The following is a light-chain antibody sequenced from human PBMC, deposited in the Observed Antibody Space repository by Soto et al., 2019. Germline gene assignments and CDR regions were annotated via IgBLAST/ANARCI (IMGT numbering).Light chain of an antibody. CDR2: DAS. V-gene: IGKV1-5*01. Sequence: DIQMTQSPSTLSASVRDRVTITCRASQSVSYWLAWYQQKPGNAPKLLIYDASSLHSGVPSRFSGGGSGTEFTLTSTSLQPDDVATYYCHQYNTYPWTFGQGTKVEIK. CDR1: QSVSYW. CDR3: HQYNTYPWT. J-gene: IGKJ1*01.